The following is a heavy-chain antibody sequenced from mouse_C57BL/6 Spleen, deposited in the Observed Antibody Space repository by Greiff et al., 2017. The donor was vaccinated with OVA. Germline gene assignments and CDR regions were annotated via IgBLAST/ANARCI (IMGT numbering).Heavy chain of an antibody. D-gene: IGHD1-1*02. CDR3: ARGDYGLGFAY. Sequence: QVQLQQSGPELVKPGASVKISCKASGYAFSSSWMNWVKQRPGKGLEWIGRIYPGDGDTNYNGKFTGQATLTADYSSSIAYMQLSSLTAEDSAVYFCARGDYGLGFAYWGKGTLVTVSA. V-gene: IGHV1-82*01. J-gene: IGHJ3*01. CDR1: GYAFSSSW. CDR2: IYPGDGDT.